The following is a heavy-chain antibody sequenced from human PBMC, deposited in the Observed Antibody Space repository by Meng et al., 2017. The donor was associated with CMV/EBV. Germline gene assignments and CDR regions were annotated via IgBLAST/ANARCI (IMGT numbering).Heavy chain of an antibody. CDR1: GYTFTSYD. CDR3: ARQLQFGEYGMDV. CDR2: INPNSGGT. V-gene: IGHV1-2*02. Sequence: ASVKVSCKASGYTFTSYDINWVRQATGQGLEWMGWINPNSGGTNYAQKFQGRVTMTRDTSISTAYMELSRLRSDDTAVYYCARQLQFGEYGMDVWGQGTTVTVSS. D-gene: IGHD2-2*01. J-gene: IGHJ6*02.